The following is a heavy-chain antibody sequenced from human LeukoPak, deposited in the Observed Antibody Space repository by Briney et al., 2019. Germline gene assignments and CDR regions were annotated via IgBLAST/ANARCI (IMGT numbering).Heavy chain of an antibody. D-gene: IGHD6-19*01. CDR2: IYYSGST. J-gene: IGHJ2*01. CDR1: GGSISSYY. V-gene: IGHV4-59*01. Sequence: ETLSLTCTVSGGSISSYYWSWIRQPPGEGLEWLGYIYYSGSTNYNPSLKSRVTISVDTSKNQFSLKLSSVTAADTAVYYCARDTAVAGTWYFDLWGRGTLVTVSS. CDR3: ARDTAVAGTWYFDL.